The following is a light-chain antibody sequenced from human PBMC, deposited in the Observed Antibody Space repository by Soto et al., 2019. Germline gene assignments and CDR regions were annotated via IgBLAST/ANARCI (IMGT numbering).Light chain of an antibody. CDR2: YDS. CDR1: NIGSKS. Sequence: YELTQPPSVSVAPGKTARITCGGNNIGSKSVHWYQQKPGQAPVLVIYYDSDRPSGIPERFSGSNSGNTATLTISRVEAGDEADYYCQVWDSSSDPYVFGTGTKLTVL. J-gene: IGLJ1*01. CDR3: QVWDSSSDPYV. V-gene: IGLV3-21*04.